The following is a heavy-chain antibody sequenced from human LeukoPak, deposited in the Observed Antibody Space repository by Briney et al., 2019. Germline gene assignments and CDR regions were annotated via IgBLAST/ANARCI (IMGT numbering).Heavy chain of an antibody. Sequence: PGGSLRLSCAASGFTFSSYGMHWVRQAPGKGLEWVALILYDGSNKYYADSVKGRFTISRDNSKNTLYLQMNSLRAEDTAVYYCAKIGPAYCGGDCYLGNWGQGTLVTVSS. CDR2: ILYDGSNK. V-gene: IGHV3-30*02. CDR1: GFTFSSYG. J-gene: IGHJ4*02. CDR3: AKIGPAYCGGDCYLGN. D-gene: IGHD2-21*02.